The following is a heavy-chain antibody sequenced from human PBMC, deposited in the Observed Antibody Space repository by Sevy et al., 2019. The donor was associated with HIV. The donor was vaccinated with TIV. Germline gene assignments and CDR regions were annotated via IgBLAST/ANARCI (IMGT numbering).Heavy chain of an antibody. V-gene: IGHV3-21*06. D-gene: IGHD1-26*01. Sequence: GGSLRLSCAASGFTFSSYNMNWVRQAPGKGLEWVSSISGSSNYIDYAESVKGRFIISRDNAKNTLYLQMNSLRADDTAVYYCARGPPDGSYDYFDYWGQGTLVTVSS. CDR1: GFTFSSYN. CDR2: ISGSSNYI. J-gene: IGHJ4*02. CDR3: ARGPPDGSYDYFDY.